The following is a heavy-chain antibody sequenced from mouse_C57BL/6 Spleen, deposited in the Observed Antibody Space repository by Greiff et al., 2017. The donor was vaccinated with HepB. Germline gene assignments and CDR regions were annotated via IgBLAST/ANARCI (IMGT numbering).Heavy chain of an antibody. Sequence: VQLKQSGPGLAKPSQTLSLTCSVTGYSITSDYWNWIRKFPGNKLEYMGYISYSGSTYYNPSLKSRISITRDTSKNQYYLQLNSVTTEDTATYYCARRLLQGSVGFDVWGTGTTVTVSS. J-gene: IGHJ1*03. D-gene: IGHD2-3*01. CDR1: GYSITSDY. CDR3: ARRLLQGSVGFDV. CDR2: ISYSGST. V-gene: IGHV3-8*01.